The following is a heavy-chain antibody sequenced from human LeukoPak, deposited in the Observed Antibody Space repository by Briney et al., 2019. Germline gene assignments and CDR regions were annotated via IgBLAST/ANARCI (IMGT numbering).Heavy chain of an antibody. Sequence: SETLSLTCTVSGGSISSSSYYWGWIRQPPGKGLEWIGSIYYSGSTYYNPSLKSRVTISVDTSKNQFSLKLSSVTAADTAVYYCARVSALGGYSPKNAFDIWGQGTMVTVSS. CDR1: GGSISSSSYY. D-gene: IGHD5-18*01. CDR3: ARVSALGGYSPKNAFDI. CDR2: IYYSGST. V-gene: IGHV4-39*07. J-gene: IGHJ3*02.